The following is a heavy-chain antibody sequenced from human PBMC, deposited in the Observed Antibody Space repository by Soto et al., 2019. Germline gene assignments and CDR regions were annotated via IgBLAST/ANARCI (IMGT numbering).Heavy chain of an antibody. CDR1: GYTFSSYD. V-gene: IGHV1-8*01. D-gene: IGHD4-4*01. CDR3: ARGTTVTVDYYYYYGMDV. CDR2: MNPNSGNT. Sequence: ASVNVSCKASGYTFSSYDSNWVRQATGQGLEWMGWMNPNSGNTGYAQKFQGRVTMTRNTSISTAYMELSSLRSEDTAVYYCARGTTVTVDYYYYYGMDVWGQGTTVTVSS. J-gene: IGHJ6*02.